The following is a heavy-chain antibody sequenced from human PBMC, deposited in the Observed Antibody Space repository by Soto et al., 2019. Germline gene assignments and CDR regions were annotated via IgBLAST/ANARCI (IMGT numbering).Heavy chain of an antibody. CDR2: INPNSGGT. D-gene: IGHD3-10*01. V-gene: IGHV1-2*04. J-gene: IGHJ6*03. CDR3: ARAAYYGSGSYYNVDYYYYMDV. CDR1: GYTFTGYY. Sequence: ASVKVSCNDSGYTFTGYYMHWVRQAPGQGLEWMGWINPNSGGTNYAQKFQGWVTMTRDTSISTAYMELSRLRSDDTAVYYCARAAYYGSGSYYNVDYYYYMDVWGKGTTVTVSS.